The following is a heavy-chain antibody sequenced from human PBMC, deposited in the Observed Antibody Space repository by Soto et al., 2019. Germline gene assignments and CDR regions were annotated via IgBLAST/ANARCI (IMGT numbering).Heavy chain of an antibody. CDR2: INPHSGGT. CDR3: AGTSCSSTTCPTPY. J-gene: IGHJ4*02. D-gene: IGHD2-2*01. CDR1: GYTFTGYY. Sequence: QVQLVQSGAEVKKPGASVKVSCKTSGYTFTGYYIYWVRQAPGQGLEWMGWINPHSGGTDSSQKFQGRVTMTRATSISTAYMELSRLRSDDTAVYYCAGTSCSSTTCPTPYWGQGTLVTVSA. V-gene: IGHV1-2*02.